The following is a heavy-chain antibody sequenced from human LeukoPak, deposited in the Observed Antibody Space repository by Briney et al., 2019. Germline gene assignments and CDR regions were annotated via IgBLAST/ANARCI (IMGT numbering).Heavy chain of an antibody. D-gene: IGHD3-22*01. CDR2: IYPGDSDT. CDR3: ARLRGNYYDSSGHNWFDP. J-gene: IGHJ5*02. CDR1: GYIFTSYW. V-gene: IGHV5-51*01. Sequence: GESLKISCKGSGYIFTSYWIGWVRQMPGKGLEWMGIIYPGDSDTRYSPSFQGQVTISADKSISTAYLQWSSLKASDTAMYYCARLRGNYYDSSGHNWFDPWGQGTLVTVSS.